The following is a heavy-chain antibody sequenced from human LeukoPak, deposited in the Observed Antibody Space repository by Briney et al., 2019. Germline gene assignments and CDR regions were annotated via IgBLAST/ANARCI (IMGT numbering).Heavy chain of an antibody. CDR2: VWYDDAVK. D-gene: IGHD2-2*01. J-gene: IGHJ5*02. CDR1: GFTFSNYG. CDR3: VRGYCSSASCYPTYFDP. Sequence: GGSLRLSCAASGFTFSNYGMHWVRQAPGKGLEWLAVVWYDDAVKNYADSVKGRFTISRDNAKNSLYLQMNSLRVEDTAVFYCVRGYCSSASCYPTYFDPWGQGTLVTVSS. V-gene: IGHV3-33*03.